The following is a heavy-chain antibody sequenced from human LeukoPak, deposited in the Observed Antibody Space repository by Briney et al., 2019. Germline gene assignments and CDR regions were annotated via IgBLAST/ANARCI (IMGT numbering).Heavy chain of an antibody. J-gene: IGHJ4*02. CDR1: GFTFSNYG. Sequence: GGSLRLSCAASGFTFSNYGMFWVRQAPGKGLAWVAFIRFDGSHKYYADSVKGRFTISRDNSKNTLYLQMNSLRAEDTAVYYCARVVRGVIIPFDYWGQGTLVTVSS. V-gene: IGHV3-30*02. D-gene: IGHD3-10*01. CDR3: ARVVRGVIIPFDY. CDR2: IRFDGSHK.